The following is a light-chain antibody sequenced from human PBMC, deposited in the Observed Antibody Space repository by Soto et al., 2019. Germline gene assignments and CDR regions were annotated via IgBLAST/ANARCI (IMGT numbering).Light chain of an antibody. Sequence: QSALTQPASVSGSPGQSITISCTGTSSDVGGYNHVSWYQQHPGKAPKLMIYDVTDRPSGVSNRFSGSKSGNTASLAISGLTDEDEADYYCNSYTSTNTLVFGGGTKLTVL. V-gene: IGLV2-14*03. CDR1: SSDVGGYNH. CDR2: DVT. J-gene: IGLJ2*01. CDR3: NSYTSTNTLV.